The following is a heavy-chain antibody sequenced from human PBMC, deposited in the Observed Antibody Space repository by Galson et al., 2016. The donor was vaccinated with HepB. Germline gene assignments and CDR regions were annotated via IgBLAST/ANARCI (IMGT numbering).Heavy chain of an antibody. Sequence: SLRLSCAASGFSFSSYWMSWVRQAPGKGLEWVANLNQDGSERYYVDSVKGRFTISRDNAKNSVYLQVKSLRGEETAVYYCARVLGVVGNNNWGQGTLVTVSS. CDR1: GFSFSSYW. CDR2: LNQDGSER. J-gene: IGHJ4*02. D-gene: IGHD2-15*01. CDR3: ARVLGVVGNNN. V-gene: IGHV3-7*03.